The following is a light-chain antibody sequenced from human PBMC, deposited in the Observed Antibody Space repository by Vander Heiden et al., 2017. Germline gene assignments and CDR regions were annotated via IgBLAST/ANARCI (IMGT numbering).Light chain of an antibody. CDR2: GNT. J-gene: IGLJ2*01. V-gene: IGLV1-40*01. CDR3: QSFDSGLGVI. Sequence: QSLLPQPPSVSGAPGQTVITSCTGSSSNIGADYDVQRYQHLPGTAPKLLIYGNTLRASGVPDRFSGSKSATSASLAITGLQAEDEADYYCQSFDSGLGVIFGGGTRLTV. CDR1: SSNIGADYD.